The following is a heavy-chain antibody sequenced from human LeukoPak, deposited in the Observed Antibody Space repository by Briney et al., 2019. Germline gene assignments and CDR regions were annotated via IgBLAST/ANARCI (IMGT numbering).Heavy chain of an antibody. J-gene: IGHJ4*02. CDR2: IYPGDSDT. D-gene: IGHD3-10*01. CDR1: GYSFTSYW. V-gene: IGHV5-51*01. Sequence: GESLKISCQGSGYSFTSYWVGWVRQMPGKGLEWMGIIYPGDSDTTYSPSFQGQVTISADKSISTAYLQWSSLKASDTAMYYCAVRFTDPGSFDSWGQGTLVTVSS. CDR3: AVRFTDPGSFDS.